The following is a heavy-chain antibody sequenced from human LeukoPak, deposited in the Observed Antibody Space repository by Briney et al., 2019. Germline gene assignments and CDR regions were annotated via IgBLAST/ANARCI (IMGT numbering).Heavy chain of an antibody. CDR3: AQQWLAPPSPEETATGFSRYYYYMDV. J-gene: IGHJ6*03. CDR2: IYYSGST. Sequence: SETLSLTCIVSGGSISSSSYYWGWIRQPPGKGLEWIGSIYYSGSTYYNPSLKSRVTISVDTSKNQFSLKLSSVTAADTAVYYCAQQWLAPPSPEETATGFSRYYYYMDVWGKGTTVTISS. CDR1: GGSISSSSYY. V-gene: IGHV4-39*07. D-gene: IGHD6-19*01.